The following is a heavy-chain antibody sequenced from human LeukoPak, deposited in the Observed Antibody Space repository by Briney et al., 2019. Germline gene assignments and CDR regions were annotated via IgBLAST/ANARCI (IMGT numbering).Heavy chain of an antibody. J-gene: IGHJ4*02. CDR1: GGTFSSYA. D-gene: IGHD3-22*01. V-gene: IGHV1-69*13. CDR2: IIPNFGTA. Sequence: ASVKVSCKASGGTFSSYAISWVRQARGEGLERMGGIIPNFGTANYAQKFQGRVTITADESTSTAYMELSSLRSEDTAVYYCARDSRFYYDSSGYYYGDFDYWGQGTLVTVSS. CDR3: ARDSRFYYDSSGYYYGDFDY.